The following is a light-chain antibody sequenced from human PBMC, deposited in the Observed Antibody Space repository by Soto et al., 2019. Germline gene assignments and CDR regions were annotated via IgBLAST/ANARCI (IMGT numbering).Light chain of an antibody. Sequence: DIQMTQSPSSLSASVGDRVTITCRASQGIRDALGWYQHKPGKAPKLLISGASNLQSGVPSRFSGSGSGTDFTLTINSLHPEDFATYYCQQSYSSLALTFGGGTKLEIK. J-gene: IGKJ4*01. CDR1: QGIRDA. CDR3: QQSYSSLALT. V-gene: IGKV1-39*01. CDR2: GAS.